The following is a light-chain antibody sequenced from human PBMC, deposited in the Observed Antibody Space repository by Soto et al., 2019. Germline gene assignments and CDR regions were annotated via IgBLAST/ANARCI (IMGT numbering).Light chain of an antibody. J-gene: IGKJ1*01. CDR3: QESFFPLGT. CDR2: GAS. Sequence: DIQMTQSPSSLSASVGDRVTITCRALQYLGDFLNWYQQTPGKAPKLLIFGASTLPIGIPSRFSDRGPGTAFSLPVNKPQRDHIGHSYYQESFFPLGTFGRGTKV. V-gene: IGKV1-39*01. CDR1: QYLGDF.